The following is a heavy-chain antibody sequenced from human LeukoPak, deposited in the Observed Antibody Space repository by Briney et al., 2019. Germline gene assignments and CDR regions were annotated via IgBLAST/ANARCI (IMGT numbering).Heavy chain of an antibody. V-gene: IGHV1-69*06. Sequence: GASVKVSCKASGGTFSSYAISWVRQAPGQGLEWMGGIIPIFGTANYAQKFQGRVTITADKSTSTAYMELSSLRSEDTAVYYCAREKDYVLAYFDYWGQGTLVTVSS. J-gene: IGHJ4*02. D-gene: IGHD3-16*01. CDR3: AREKDYVLAYFDY. CDR1: GGTFSSYA. CDR2: IIPIFGTA.